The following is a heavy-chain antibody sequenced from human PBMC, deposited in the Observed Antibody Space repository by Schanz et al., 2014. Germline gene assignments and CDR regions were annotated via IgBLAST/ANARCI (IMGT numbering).Heavy chain of an antibody. V-gene: IGHV3-48*01. D-gene: IGHD2-2*01. CDR1: GFGFSSYS. J-gene: IGHJ4*02. CDR3: ARESSNDIVLVPGAVFDH. CDR2: IRSSSTPI. Sequence: EVQLVQSGGGLVQPGGSLRLSCAASGFGFSSYSMNWVRQAPGKGPEWVSYIRSSSTPIYYADSVKGRFTISRDNSKNTVYLQMNSLRPGDTAVYYCARESSNDIVLVPGAVFDHWGQGILVTVSS.